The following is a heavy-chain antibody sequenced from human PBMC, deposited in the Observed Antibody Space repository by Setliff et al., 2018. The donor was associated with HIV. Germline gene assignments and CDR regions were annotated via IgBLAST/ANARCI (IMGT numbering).Heavy chain of an antibody. V-gene: IGHV4-39*02. CDR1: GGSINSTSYY. CDR2: ISYSGDT. D-gene: IGHD3-10*01. J-gene: IGHJ4*02. CDR3: AKGPRGLGLRYYFDY. Sequence: SETLSLTCIVSGGSINSTSYYWGWIRQPPGQGLEWIGSISYSGDTFYNTSLKTRITISVDTSKNHLSLKVSSLTAADTAIYYCAKGPRGLGLRYYFDYWAQGSQVTVSS.